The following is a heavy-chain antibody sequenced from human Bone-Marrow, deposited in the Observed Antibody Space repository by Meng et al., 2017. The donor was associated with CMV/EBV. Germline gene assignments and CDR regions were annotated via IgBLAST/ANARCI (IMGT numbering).Heavy chain of an antibody. CDR3: TGAGIAAVGTRGPDH. CDR2: INVDGSTT. J-gene: IGHJ4*02. CDR1: FTLSSHW. Sequence: FTLSSHWRHWVGQAPGKGLVWVSNINVDGSTTNYADSVKGRFTISRDNAKNTLFLQMNSLRAEDTAVYYCTGAGIAAVGTRGPDHWGQGTLVTVSS. V-gene: IGHV3-74*01. D-gene: IGHD6-13*01.